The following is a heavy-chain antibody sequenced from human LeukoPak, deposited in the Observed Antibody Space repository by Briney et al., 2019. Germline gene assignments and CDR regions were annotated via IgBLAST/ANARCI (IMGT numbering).Heavy chain of an antibody. V-gene: IGHV1-18*01. J-gene: IGHJ4*02. CDR2: ISAYNGNT. CDR3: ARDLPSAFDY. Sequence: ASVTVSCKASGYTFTSYGISWVRQAPGQGLEWMGWISAYNGNTHYAQKLQGRVTMTTDTSTSTAYMELRSLRSDDPAVYYCARDLPSAFDYWGQGTLVTVSS. CDR1: GYTFTSYG.